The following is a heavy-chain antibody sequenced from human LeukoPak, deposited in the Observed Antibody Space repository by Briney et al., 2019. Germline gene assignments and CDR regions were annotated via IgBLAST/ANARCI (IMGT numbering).Heavy chain of an antibody. D-gene: IGHD6-13*01. J-gene: IGHJ4*02. CDR3: AKVLGSHIAVSDPFDY. Sequence: GGSLRLSCAASGFPFSGYDLNWVRQAPGKGLEWVSAISGSGGTIFYADSVKGRFTISRDHSNNTLYLQMNSLRAEDTAVYYCAKVLGSHIAVSDPFDYWGQGTLVTVSS. V-gene: IGHV3-23*01. CDR1: GFPFSGYD. CDR2: ISGSGGTI.